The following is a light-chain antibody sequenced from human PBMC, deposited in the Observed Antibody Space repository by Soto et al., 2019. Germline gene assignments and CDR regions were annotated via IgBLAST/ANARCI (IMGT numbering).Light chain of an antibody. CDR2: ANN. J-gene: IGLJ2*01. Sequence: QPVLTQPPSASGTPGQRVTISCSGSSSNIGGNTVNWYQQVPGTAPELFIYANNQRPSGVPDRFSGSKSGTSASLAISGLQSEDEADYYCASWDDSLKGVVFGGGTKLTVL. CDR3: ASWDDSLKGVV. CDR1: SSNIGGNT. V-gene: IGLV1-44*01.